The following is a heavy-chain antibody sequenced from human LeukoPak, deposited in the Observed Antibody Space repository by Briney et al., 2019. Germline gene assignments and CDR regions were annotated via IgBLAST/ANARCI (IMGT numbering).Heavy chain of an antibody. CDR1: GFTFSSYW. CDR2: IKQDGSEK. D-gene: IGHD5-12*01. J-gene: IGHJ4*02. CDR3: AKVPYSGYPYYFDY. V-gene: IGHV3-7*03. Sequence: SGGSLRLSCAASGFTFSSYWMSWVRQAPGKGLEWVANIKQDGSEKYYVDSVKGRFTISRDNAENSLYLQMNSLRAEDTAVYYCAKVPYSGYPYYFDYWGQGTLVTVSS.